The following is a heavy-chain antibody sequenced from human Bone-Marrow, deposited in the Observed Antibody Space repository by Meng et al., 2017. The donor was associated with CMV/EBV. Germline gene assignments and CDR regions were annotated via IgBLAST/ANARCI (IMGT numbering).Heavy chain of an antibody. D-gene: IGHD2-15*01. J-gene: IGHJ4*02. V-gene: IGHV1-3*01. Sequence: KVSCKASGYTFTSYAMHWVRQAPGQRLEWMGWINAGNGNTKYSQKFQGRVTITRDTSTSTAYLDLRDLTSDDTAVYYCARDVGPLDYWGQGTLVRLL. CDR3: ARDVGPLDY. CDR2: INAGNGNT. CDR1: GYTFTSYA.